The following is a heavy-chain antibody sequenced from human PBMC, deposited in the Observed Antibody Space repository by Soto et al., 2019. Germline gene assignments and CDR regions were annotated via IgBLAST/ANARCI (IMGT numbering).Heavy chain of an antibody. CDR2: INAGNGNT. CDR3: ARVKVSDYVWGSYRYTELDY. J-gene: IGHJ4*02. Sequence: ASVKVSCKASGYTFTSYAMHWVRQAPGQRLEWMGWINAGNGNTKYSQKFRGRVTITRDTSASTAYMELSSLRSEDTAVYYCARVKVSDYVWGSYRYTELDYWGQGTLVTVSS. V-gene: IGHV1-3*01. D-gene: IGHD3-16*02. CDR1: GYTFTSYA.